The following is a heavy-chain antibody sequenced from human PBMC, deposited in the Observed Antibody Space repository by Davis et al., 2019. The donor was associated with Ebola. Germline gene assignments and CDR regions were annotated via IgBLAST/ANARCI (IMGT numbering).Heavy chain of an antibody. CDR1: GFTFSDYY. J-gene: IGHJ6*02. V-gene: IGHV3-74*01. CDR3: ARDRYYTIDV. D-gene: IGHD3-10*01. Sequence: GESLKISCAASGFTFSDYYMSWIRQAPGKGLVWVSRIHSDGTSTIYTDSVKGRFTISRDNAKNTLYLQMNSLRAEDTAVYYCARDRYYTIDVWGQGTTVTVSS. CDR2: IHSDGTST.